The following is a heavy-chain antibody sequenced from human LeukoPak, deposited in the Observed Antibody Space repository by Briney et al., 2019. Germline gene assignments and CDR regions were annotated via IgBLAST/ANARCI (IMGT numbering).Heavy chain of an antibody. Sequence: QPGGSLRLSCAASGFTFSSYGMHWVRQAPGKGLEWVAFIRYDGSNKYSADSVKGRFTISRDNSKNTLYLQMNSLRAEDTAVYYCAKDPGVWGSYRKYYFDYWGQGTLVTVSS. D-gene: IGHD3-16*02. CDR3: AKDPGVWGSYRKYYFDY. V-gene: IGHV3-30*02. J-gene: IGHJ4*02. CDR2: IRYDGSNK. CDR1: GFTFSSYG.